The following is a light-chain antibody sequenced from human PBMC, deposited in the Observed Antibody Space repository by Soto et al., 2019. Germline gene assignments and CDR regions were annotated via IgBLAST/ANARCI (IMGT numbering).Light chain of an antibody. J-gene: IGKJ4*01. V-gene: IGKV3-11*01. CDR3: QQRSNWRVT. Sequence: EIVLTQSPGTLSLSPGERATLSCRASQSVSSSYLAWYQQKPGQAPRLXIYDASNRETGIPARFSGSGSGTEFTRTISSLEPEDIEVYYCQQRSNWRVTFGGGTKVDIK. CDR1: QSVSSSY. CDR2: DAS.